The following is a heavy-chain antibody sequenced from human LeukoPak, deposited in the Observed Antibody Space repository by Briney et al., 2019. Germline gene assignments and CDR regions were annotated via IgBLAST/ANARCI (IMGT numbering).Heavy chain of an antibody. CDR2: IYTSGST. CDR1: GGSISSGSYY. CDR3: ARVSIEFTMIVVVPQYYFDY. J-gene: IGHJ4*02. Sequence: SETLSLTCTVSGGSISSGSYYWSWIRQPAGKGLEWIGRIYTSGSTNYNPSLESRVTISVDTSKNQFSLKLSSVTAADTAVYYCARVSIEFTMIVVVPQYYFDYWGQGTLVTVSS. D-gene: IGHD3-22*01. V-gene: IGHV4-61*02.